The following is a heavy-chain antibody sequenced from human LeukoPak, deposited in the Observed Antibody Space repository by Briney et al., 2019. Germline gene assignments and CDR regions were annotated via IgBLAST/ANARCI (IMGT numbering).Heavy chain of an antibody. Sequence: PGGSLRLSCAASEFTFSSYSMNWIRQPPGKGLEWIGEINHSGSTNYNPSLKSRVTISVDTSKNQFSLKLSSVTAADTAVYYCARGGYSSSWYLTPYNWFDPWGQGTLVTVSS. CDR1: EFTFSSYS. V-gene: IGHV4-34*01. CDR2: INHSGST. D-gene: IGHD6-13*01. J-gene: IGHJ5*02. CDR3: ARGGYSSSWYLTPYNWFDP.